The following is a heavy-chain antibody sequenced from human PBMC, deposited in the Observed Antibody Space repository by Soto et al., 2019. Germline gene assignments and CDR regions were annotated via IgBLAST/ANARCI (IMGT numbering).Heavy chain of an antibody. CDR2: IYHSGST. V-gene: IGHV4-30-2*03. CDR1: GGSISSGGYS. CDR3: ARHYLRSRRFDY. Sequence: SETLSLTCAVSGGSISSGGYSWSWIRQPPGKGLEWIGYIYHSGSTYYNPSLKSRVTISVDTSKNQFSLKLSSVTAADTAVYYCARHYLRSRRFDYWGQGTLVTVSS. D-gene: IGHD4-17*01. J-gene: IGHJ4*02.